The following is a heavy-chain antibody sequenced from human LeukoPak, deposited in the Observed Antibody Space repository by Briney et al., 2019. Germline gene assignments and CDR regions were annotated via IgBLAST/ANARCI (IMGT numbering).Heavy chain of an antibody. J-gene: IGHJ5*02. D-gene: IGHD6-19*01. CDR2: ISWNSGSI. Sequence: PGRSLRLSCAASGFTFDDYAMHWVRQAPGKGLEWVSGISWNSGSIGYADSVKGRFTISRDNAKNSLYLQMNSLRAEDTALYYCAKDYAIAVAGTWGQGTLVTVSS. CDR1: GFTFDDYA. CDR3: AKDYAIAVAGT. V-gene: IGHV3-9*01.